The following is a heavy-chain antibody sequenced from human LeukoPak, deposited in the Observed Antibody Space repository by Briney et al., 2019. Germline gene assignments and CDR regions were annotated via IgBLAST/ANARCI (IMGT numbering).Heavy chain of an antibody. V-gene: IGHV1-69*01. CDR3: ARDRGGWNDEEYYYYYMDV. Sequence: ASVKVSCKASGGIFRSYAISWVRQAPGQGLEWMGGIIPIFGTTTYAQKFQGRITLTADESTSTAYMELSSLRSEDTAVYYCARDRGGWNDEEYYYYYMDVWGKGTTVTVSS. CDR2: IIPIFGTT. J-gene: IGHJ6*03. D-gene: IGHD1-1*01. CDR1: GGIFRSYA.